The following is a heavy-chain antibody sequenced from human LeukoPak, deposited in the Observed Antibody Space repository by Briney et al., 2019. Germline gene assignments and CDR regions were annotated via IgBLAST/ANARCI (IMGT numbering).Heavy chain of an antibody. Sequence: PGGSLRLSCAESGFSFSSYSMNWVRQAPGKGLEWVSYISTSSSTIYYADSVRGRFTISRDNAKNSLYLQMNSLRVEDTADYFCARVSAMGDFDCWGQGTLVTVSS. CDR3: ARVSAMGDFDC. V-gene: IGHV3-48*01. CDR2: ISTSSSTI. D-gene: IGHD1-26*01. CDR1: GFSFSSYS. J-gene: IGHJ4*02.